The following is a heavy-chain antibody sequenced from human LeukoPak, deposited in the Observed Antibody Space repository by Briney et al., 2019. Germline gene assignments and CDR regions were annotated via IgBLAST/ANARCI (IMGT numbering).Heavy chain of an antibody. J-gene: IGHJ4*02. CDR1: GYTFTGYY. CDR2: INPNSVGT. CDR3: AREPPLHAHYYDSSWSPRNNDY. D-gene: IGHD3-22*01. V-gene: IGHV1-2*02. Sequence: ASVKVSCKASGYTFTGYYMHWVRQTPGQGLEWMGWINPNSVGTNSAQKFQGRGTMTRDTTISSAYMELSRLRSDDTAVYYCAREPPLHAHYYDSSWSPRNNDYWGQGTLVTVSS.